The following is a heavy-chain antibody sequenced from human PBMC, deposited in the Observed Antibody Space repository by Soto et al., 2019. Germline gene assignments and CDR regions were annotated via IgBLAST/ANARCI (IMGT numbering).Heavy chain of an antibody. J-gene: IGHJ5*02. CDR1: GFSLSTSGVG. CDR3: AHRPGQQLVPSWLDP. Sequence: QITLKESGPTLVKPTQTLTLTCTFSGFSLSTSGVGVGWIRQPPGKALEWLALIYWNDDKRYSPSLKSRLTITKDTSKKQVVLTMTNVDPVDTATYYCAHRPGQQLVPSWLDPWGQGTLVTVSS. D-gene: IGHD6-13*01. V-gene: IGHV2-5*01. CDR2: IYWNDDK.